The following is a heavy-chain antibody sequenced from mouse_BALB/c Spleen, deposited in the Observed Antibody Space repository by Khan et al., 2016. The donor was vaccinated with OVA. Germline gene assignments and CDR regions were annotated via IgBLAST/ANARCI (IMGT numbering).Heavy chain of an antibody. D-gene: IGHD1-2*01. CDR3: ARTARIKY. CDR2: ISYSSST. J-gene: IGHJ2*01. V-gene: IGHV3-2*02. CDR1: GYSITSGYG. Sequence: EVQLQESGPGLVKPSQTLSLTCTVTGYSITSGYGWNWIRQFPGNKLEWMGYISYSSSTNYNPSHNRLISITRDTSKNQFFLQLNSGTTEDTATYYWARTARIKYWGQGTTLTVSS.